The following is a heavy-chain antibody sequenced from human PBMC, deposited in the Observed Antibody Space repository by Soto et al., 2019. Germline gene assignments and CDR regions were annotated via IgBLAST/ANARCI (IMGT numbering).Heavy chain of an antibody. V-gene: IGHV3-33*01. CDR1: GFSFSSYG. J-gene: IGHJ4*02. CDR2: TWSDGSRK. CDR3: ARGRTGPVSTIPLRDS. Sequence: QVQLVESGGGVVQPGTSLRLSCTASGFSFSSYGMHWVRQAPGKGLEWVAITWSDGSRKYYADSVKGRFTISRDNSENTVFLQMNGLRVEDTAMYYCARGRTGPVSTIPLRDSWGQGTLVTVSS. D-gene: IGHD2-21*01.